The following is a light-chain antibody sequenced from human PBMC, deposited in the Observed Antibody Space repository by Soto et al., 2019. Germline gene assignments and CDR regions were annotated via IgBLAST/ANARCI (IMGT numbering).Light chain of an antibody. Sequence: IVLTQSPGTLSLSPGERATLSCRASQSVGSNDLAWYQQKTVQTPRLLIYGASSRATGIPDRFSGSGSGTDFTLTIRRLAPEDFAVYYCQHYGTSAYTFGQGTTLEIK. CDR2: GAS. CDR3: QHYGTSAYT. CDR1: QSVGSND. V-gene: IGKV3-20*01. J-gene: IGKJ2*01.